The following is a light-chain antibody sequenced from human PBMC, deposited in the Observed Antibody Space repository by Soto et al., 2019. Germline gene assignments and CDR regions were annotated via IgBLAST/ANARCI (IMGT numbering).Light chain of an antibody. Sequence: AIRMTQSPSSFSASTGDRVTITCRGSQGIRSYLAWYQETPGKAPKVVIYAASPLPSGVPSLFSGSGAGTDFTLTISCLQSEDFATDYCQQYYSYTWTFGQGTQVDIK. V-gene: IGKV1-8*01. CDR1: QGIRSY. J-gene: IGKJ1*01. CDR2: AAS. CDR3: QQYYSYTWT.